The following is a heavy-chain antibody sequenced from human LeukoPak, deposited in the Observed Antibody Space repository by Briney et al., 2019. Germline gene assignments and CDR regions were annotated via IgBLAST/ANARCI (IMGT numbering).Heavy chain of an antibody. Sequence: GGSLRLSCAASGFTFNSYALSWVRQAPGKGLEWVSAISGSGVSTYYADSVKGRFTISRDNSKNTLCLQMNSLRAEDTAVYYCAKDAGYCGGDCYDFDYWGQGTLVTVSS. CDR2: ISGSGVST. CDR1: GFTFNSYA. CDR3: AKDAGYCGGDCYDFDY. J-gene: IGHJ4*02. D-gene: IGHD2-21*02. V-gene: IGHV3-23*01.